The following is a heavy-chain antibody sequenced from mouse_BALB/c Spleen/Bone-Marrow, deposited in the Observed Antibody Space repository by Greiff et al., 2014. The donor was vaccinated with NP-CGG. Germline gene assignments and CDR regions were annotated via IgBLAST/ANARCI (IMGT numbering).Heavy chain of an antibody. D-gene: IGHD2-14*01. J-gene: IGHJ3*01. CDR2: IDPANGNT. CDR3: ATYYRYDRRFTY. Sequence: EVQLQQSGAELVKPGASVKLSCTASGFNIKDTHMHWVKQRPEQGLEWIGRIDPANGNTKYDPKLQGKATITADTSSNTAYLQLSSLTSEDTAVYYCATYYRYDRRFTYWGQGTLVTVSA. V-gene: IGHV14-3*02. CDR1: GFNIKDTH.